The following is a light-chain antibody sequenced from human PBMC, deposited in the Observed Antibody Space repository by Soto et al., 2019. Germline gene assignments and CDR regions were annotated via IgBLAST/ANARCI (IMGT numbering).Light chain of an antibody. J-gene: IGLJ1*01. CDR3: SSYTSSSTLV. Sequence: TQPASVSGSPGQSITISCTGTSSDVGGYNYVSWYQQHPGKAPKLMIYEVSNRPSGVSNRFSGSKSGNTASLTISGLQAEDEADYYCSSYTSSSTLVFGTGTKVTVL. V-gene: IGLV2-14*01. CDR1: SSDVGGYNY. CDR2: EVS.